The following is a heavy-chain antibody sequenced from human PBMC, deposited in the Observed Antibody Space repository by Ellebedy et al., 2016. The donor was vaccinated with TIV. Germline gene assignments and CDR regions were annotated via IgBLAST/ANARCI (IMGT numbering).Heavy chain of an antibody. CDR2: TNPSGVST. J-gene: IGHJ6*02. CDR1: GYTFTSYY. D-gene: IGHD1-14*01. CDR3: ARAMVLGLIGYYYGMDV. Sequence: ASVKVSCXASGYTFTSYYMHWVRQAHGQGLAWMGITNPSGVSTSYAQKFQGRVTMTMDTSTSTVYMELSSLRSEDTAVYYCARAMVLGLIGYYYGMDVWGQGTTVTVSS. V-gene: IGHV1-46*01.